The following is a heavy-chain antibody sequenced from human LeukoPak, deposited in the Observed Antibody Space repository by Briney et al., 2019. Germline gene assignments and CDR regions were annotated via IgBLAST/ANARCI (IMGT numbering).Heavy chain of an antibody. J-gene: IGHJ4*02. CDR1: GYTFTSYA. CDR3: ARGETTSDY. D-gene: IGHD4-11*01. V-gene: IGHV7-4-1*02. CDR2: INTNTGNP. Sequence: ASVKVSCKASGYTFTSYAMNWVRQAPGQGLEWMGWINTNTGNPTYAQGFTGRFVFPLNTSVSTAYLQISSLKAEDTAVFYCARGETTSDYWGQGTLVTVSS.